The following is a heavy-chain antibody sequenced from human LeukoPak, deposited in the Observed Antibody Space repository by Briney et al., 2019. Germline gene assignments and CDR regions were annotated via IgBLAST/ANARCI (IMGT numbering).Heavy chain of an antibody. CDR2: INHSGST. Sequence: SETLSLTCAVYGGCFSGYYWSWIRQPPGKGLEWIGEINHSGSTNYNPSLKSRVTISVDTSKNQFSLKLSSVTAADTAVYYCARGGYYYGSGSYYKGRMYYYYMDVWGKGTTVTVSS. CDR1: GGCFSGYY. J-gene: IGHJ6*03. CDR3: ARGGYYYGSGSYYKGRMYYYYMDV. V-gene: IGHV4-34*01. D-gene: IGHD3-10*01.